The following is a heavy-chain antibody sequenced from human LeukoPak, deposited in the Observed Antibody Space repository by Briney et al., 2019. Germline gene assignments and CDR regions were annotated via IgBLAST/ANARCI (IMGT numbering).Heavy chain of an antibody. CDR1: GGSISSSY. D-gene: IGHD1-26*01. CDR2: IYYSGST. J-gene: IGHJ5*02. V-gene: IGHV4-59*01. Sequence: SETLSLTCTVSGGSISSSYWSWIRQPPGKGLEWIGYIYYSGSTNYNPALKSRVTISVDTSKNQFSLKLSSVTAADTAVYYCARGGSFLKYNWFDPWGQGTLVTVSS. CDR3: ARGGSFLKYNWFDP.